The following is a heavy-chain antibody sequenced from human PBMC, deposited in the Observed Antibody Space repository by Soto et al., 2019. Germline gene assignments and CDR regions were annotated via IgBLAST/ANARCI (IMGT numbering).Heavy chain of an antibody. CDR1: GYRFTSYW. CDR3: ARKDKSGYFNWFDP. CDR2: IFPSDSDT. J-gene: IGHJ5*02. V-gene: IGHV5-51*01. Sequence: GGSLKISCRTSGYRFTSYWIAWVRQMPGKGLEWMGIIFPSDSDTRYSPSFQGQVTISADRSTSTVFLQWASLKASDTAVYFCARKDKSGYFNWFDPWGQGTLVTVSS. D-gene: IGHD3-22*01.